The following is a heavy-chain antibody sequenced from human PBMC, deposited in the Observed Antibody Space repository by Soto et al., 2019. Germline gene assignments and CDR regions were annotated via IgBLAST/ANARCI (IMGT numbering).Heavy chain of an antibody. J-gene: IGHJ4*02. D-gene: IGHD4-17*01. V-gene: IGHV3-33*01. CDR1: GFTFSSYG. CDR2: IWYDGSNK. CDR3: ARDPDYGDFSGYFDY. Sequence: PGGSLRLSCAASGFTFSSYGMHWVRQAPGKGLEWVAVIWYDGSNKYYADSVKGRFTISRDNSKNTLYLQMNSLRAEDTAVYYCARDPDYGDFSGYFDYWGQGTLVTVSS.